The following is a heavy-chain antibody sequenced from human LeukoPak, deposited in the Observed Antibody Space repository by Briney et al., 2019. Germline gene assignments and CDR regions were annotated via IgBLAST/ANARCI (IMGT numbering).Heavy chain of an antibody. V-gene: IGHV3-23*01. Sequence: GGSLRLSCAASGFTFDDYAMHWVRQAPGKGLECVSAISGSGGSTYYADSVKGRFTISRDNSKNTLYLQMSSLRAEDTAVYYCAKGIDIVVVPAAILDYWGQGTLVTVSS. D-gene: IGHD2-2*01. CDR2: ISGSGGST. J-gene: IGHJ4*02. CDR1: GFTFDDYA. CDR3: AKGIDIVVVPAAILDY.